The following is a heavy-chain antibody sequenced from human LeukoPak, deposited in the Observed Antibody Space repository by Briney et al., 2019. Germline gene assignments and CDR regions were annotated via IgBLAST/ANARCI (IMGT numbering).Heavy chain of an antibody. CDR3: AKSVDSRGYWFERGADF. Sequence: GGSLRLSCAASGFTFSSYAITWVRQAPGEGLEWVSTVSGHGTSSYYPDSAKGRFTVSRDNSKNTVFLQMSSLGAEDSAQYYCAKSVDSRGYWFERGADFWGQGTVVTVSS. D-gene: IGHD3-22*01. J-gene: IGHJ4*02. CDR2: VSGHGTSS. CDR1: GFTFSSYA. V-gene: IGHV3-23*01.